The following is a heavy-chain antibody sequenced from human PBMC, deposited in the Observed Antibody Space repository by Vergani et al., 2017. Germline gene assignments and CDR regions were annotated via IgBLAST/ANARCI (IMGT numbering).Heavy chain of an antibody. CDR3: ARDHIDWHTGMDV. J-gene: IGHJ6*02. CDR2: IYSGGST. V-gene: IGHV3-53*01. CDR1: GFTVSSNY. Sequence: EVQLVESGGGLIQPGGSLRLSCAASGFTVSSNYMSWVRQAPGKGLEWVSVIYSGGSTYYADSVKGRFTISRDNSKNTLYLQMNSLRAEDTAVYYCARDHIDWHTGMDVWGQGTTVTVSS. D-gene: IGHD1/OR15-1a*01.